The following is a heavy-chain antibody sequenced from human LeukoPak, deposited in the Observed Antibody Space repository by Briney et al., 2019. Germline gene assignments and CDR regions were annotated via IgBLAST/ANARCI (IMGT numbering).Heavy chain of an antibody. D-gene: IGHD3-22*01. CDR3: ARDGGYYDR. J-gene: IGHJ4*02. CDR1: GFTFTNYW. Sequence: PGGSLRLSCAASGFTFTNYWMTWVRQAPGKGLEWVANIKQDGSEKYYVDSVKGRFTISRDNAKNSLYLQMNSLRAEDTAVYYCARDGGYYDRWGQGTLVTVSS. V-gene: IGHV3-7*01. CDR2: IKQDGSEK.